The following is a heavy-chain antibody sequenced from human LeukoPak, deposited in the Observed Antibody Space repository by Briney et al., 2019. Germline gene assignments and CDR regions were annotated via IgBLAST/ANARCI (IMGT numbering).Heavy chain of an antibody. D-gene: IGHD3-10*01. CDR3: ANQGPGRDGSGPLDY. J-gene: IGHJ4*02. CDR2: IRYDGSKK. Sequence: GGSLRLSCAASGFTFSNYGMHWVRQAPGKGLEWLTFIRYDGSKKDYAGSVKGRFTISRDNSKNTLYLQMNSLRTEDTAIYYCANQGPGRDGSGPLDYWGQGNLVTVSS. CDR1: GFTFSNYG. V-gene: IGHV3-30*02.